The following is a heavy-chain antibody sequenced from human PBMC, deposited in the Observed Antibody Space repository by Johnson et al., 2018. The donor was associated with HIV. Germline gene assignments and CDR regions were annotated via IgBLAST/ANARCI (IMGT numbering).Heavy chain of an antibody. CDR2: IYSGGST. J-gene: IGHJ3*02. Sequence: VQLVESGGGVVQPGRSLRLSCVGSGFTVSRNYMSWVRQAPGKGLEWVSDIYSGGSTYYADSVKGRFTISRDNSKNTLYLQMNSLRTEDTAVYYCANLGDYGGNNGFDIWGQGTMVTVSS. CDR1: GFTVSRNY. D-gene: IGHD4-23*01. CDR3: ANLGDYGGNNGFDI. V-gene: IGHV3-66*01.